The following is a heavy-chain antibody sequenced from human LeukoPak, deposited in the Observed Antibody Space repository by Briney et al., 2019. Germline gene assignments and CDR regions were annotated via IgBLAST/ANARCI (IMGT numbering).Heavy chain of an antibody. J-gene: IGHJ4*02. CDR1: GFTFNNYA. V-gene: IGHV3-30*04. Sequence: GGSLRLSCAVSGFTFNNYAMHWVRQAPGKGLEWVTVISYDGSNKNCADSVKGRFTISRDNSKNTLYLQMNSLRAEDTAVYYCASGSQLGYGSGSYLAYWGQGTLVTVSS. CDR2: ISYDGSNK. CDR3: ASGSQLGYGSGSYLAY. D-gene: IGHD3-10*01.